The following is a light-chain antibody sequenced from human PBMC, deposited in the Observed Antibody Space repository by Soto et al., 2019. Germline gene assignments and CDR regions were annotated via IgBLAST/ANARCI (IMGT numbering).Light chain of an antibody. CDR2: AAS. J-gene: IGKJ5*01. CDR1: QGVGNKY. V-gene: IGKV3-20*01. CDR3: QQYTNAHGIT. Sequence: EIALTQSPGTLSLSPGERATLSCRASQGVGNKYLAWYQQRPGQAPSLLIYAASSRATGVPDRFSGSGSGTDFTLTISRLEAEYFAVYYCQQYTNAHGITFGQGTRLVIK.